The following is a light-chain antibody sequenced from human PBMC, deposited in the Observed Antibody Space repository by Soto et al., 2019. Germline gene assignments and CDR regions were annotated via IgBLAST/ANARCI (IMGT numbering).Light chain of an antibody. CDR3: SSYTSSSTFV. CDR1: SSDVGGYNY. Sequence: QSVLTQPASVSGSPGQSITISCTGTSSDVGGYNYVSWYQQHPGKAPKLMIYEVNNRPSGVSNRFSGSKSGNTASLTISGLRAEDEADYYCSSYTSSSTFVFGSGTKVTFL. CDR2: EVN. J-gene: IGLJ1*01. V-gene: IGLV2-14*01.